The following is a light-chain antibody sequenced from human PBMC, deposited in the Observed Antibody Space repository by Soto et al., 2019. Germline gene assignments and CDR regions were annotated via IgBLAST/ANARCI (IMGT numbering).Light chain of an antibody. V-gene: IGLV2-23*01. CDR2: EGT. CDR3: CSYAGGGTFLV. J-gene: IGLJ2*01. CDR1: SSDVGNYNF. Sequence: QSALTQAASVSGSPGQSITISCTGTSSDVGNYNFVSWYQQHPGKAPKLIIYEGTKWHSGISNRFSGATSGNTASLTISGLQAEDGADYHCCSYAGGGTFLVFGEGTKVTVL.